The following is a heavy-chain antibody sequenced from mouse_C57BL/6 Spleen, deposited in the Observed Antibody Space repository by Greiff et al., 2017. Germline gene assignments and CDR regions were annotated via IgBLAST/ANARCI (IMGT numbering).Heavy chain of an antibody. CDR1: GYTFTSYW. CDR3: ARWGAGRGDFDY. CDR2: INPSNGGP. V-gene: IGHV1-53*01. J-gene: IGHJ2*01. Sequence: QVHVKQPGTELVKPGASVTLSCKASGYTFTSYWMHWVKQRPGQGLEWIGNINPSNGGPNYNEKFKSKATLTVDKSSSTAYMQLSRLTSEDSAVYYGARWGAGRGDFDYWGQGTTLTVSS. D-gene: IGHD3-3*01.